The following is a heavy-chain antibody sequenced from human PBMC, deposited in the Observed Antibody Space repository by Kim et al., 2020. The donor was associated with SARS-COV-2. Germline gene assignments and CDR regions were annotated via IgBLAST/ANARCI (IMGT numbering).Heavy chain of an antibody. CDR2: IYYSGST. CDR1: GGSISSYY. Sequence: SETLSLTCTVSGGSISSYYWSWIRQPPGKGLEWIGYIYYSGSTNYNPSLKSRVTISVDTSKNQFSLKLSSVTAADTAVYYCARWETSGSYYHYYYGMDVWGQGTTVTVSS. D-gene: IGHD1-26*01. J-gene: IGHJ6*02. CDR3: ARWETSGSYYHYYYGMDV. V-gene: IGHV4-59*01.